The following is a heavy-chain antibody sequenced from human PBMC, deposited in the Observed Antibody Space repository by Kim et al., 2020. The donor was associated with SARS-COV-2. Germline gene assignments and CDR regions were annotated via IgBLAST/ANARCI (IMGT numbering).Heavy chain of an antibody. J-gene: IGHJ4*02. CDR3: APRGAAAFDY. Sequence: RTYYADAVKGRFTISRDNSKNTLYLQMNSLRAEDTAVYYCAPRGAAAFDYWGQGTLVTVSS. CDR2: RT. V-gene: IGHV3-23*01. D-gene: IGHD6-13*01.